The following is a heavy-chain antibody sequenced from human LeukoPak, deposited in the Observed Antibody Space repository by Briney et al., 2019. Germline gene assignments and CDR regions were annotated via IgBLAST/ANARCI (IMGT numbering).Heavy chain of an antibody. V-gene: IGHV1-8*01. Sequence: ASVKVSCKTSGYTFTIYDINWVRQATGQGLEWMGWMNPNSGNTGYAQKFQGRVTMARSTSTSTAYMELSSLRSEDTAVYYCARGTFTKLGGYYYYMDVWGKGTTVTVSS. CDR3: ARGTFTKLGGYYYYMDV. CDR1: GYTFTIYD. CDR2: MNPNSGNT. J-gene: IGHJ6*03. D-gene: IGHD2-8*01.